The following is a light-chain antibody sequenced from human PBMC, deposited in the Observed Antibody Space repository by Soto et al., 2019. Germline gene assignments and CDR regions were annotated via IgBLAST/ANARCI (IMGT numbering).Light chain of an antibody. CDR3: SPYTSSSTHV. CDR1: SSDVGAYTF. V-gene: IGLV2-14*03. J-gene: IGLJ1*01. CDR2: DVS. Sequence: QSVLTQPASVSGSPGQSITISCTGTSSDVGAYTFVSWYQQHPDKVPTLMIFDVSRRPSGVSDRFSGSKSGNTASLTISGLEPEDEADYYCSPYTSSSTHVFGSGTKLTVL.